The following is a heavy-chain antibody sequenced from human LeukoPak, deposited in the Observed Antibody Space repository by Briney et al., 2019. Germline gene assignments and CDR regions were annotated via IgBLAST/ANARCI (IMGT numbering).Heavy chain of an antibody. CDR2: IYYRGST. CDR3: ARRVGATRSPNFDY. Sequence: PSETLSLTCTVSGGSISSSSYYWGWIRQPPGKGLEWIGSIYYRGSTYYNPSLKSRVTISVDTSKNQFSLKLSSVTAADTAVYYCARRVGATRSPNFDYWGQGTLVTVSS. CDR1: GGSISSSSYY. J-gene: IGHJ4*02. D-gene: IGHD1-26*01. V-gene: IGHV4-39*01.